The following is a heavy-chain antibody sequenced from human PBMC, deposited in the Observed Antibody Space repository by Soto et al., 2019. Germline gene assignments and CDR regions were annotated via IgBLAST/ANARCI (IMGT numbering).Heavy chain of an antibody. CDR2: IKQDGSEK. J-gene: IGHJ4*02. Sequence: EVQLVESGGGLVQPGGSLRLSCAASGFTFSSYWMSWVRQAPGKGLEWLANIKQDGSEKYYVDSVKGRFTIARDNAKNSLYLQMNRLRAEDTAVYYCQSGRDDYWGQGTLVTVSS. CDR1: GFTFSSYW. V-gene: IGHV3-7*01. CDR3: QSGRDDY.